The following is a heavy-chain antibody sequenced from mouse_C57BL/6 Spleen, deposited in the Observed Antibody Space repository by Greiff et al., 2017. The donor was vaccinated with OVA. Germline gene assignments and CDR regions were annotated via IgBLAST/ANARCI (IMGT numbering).Heavy chain of an antibody. J-gene: IGHJ4*01. CDR1: GYTFTSYW. CDR3: ARNTAQATSAMDY. Sequence: QVQLQQPGAELVKPGASVKLSCKASGYTFTSYWMHWVKQRPGQGLEWIGMIHPNSGSTNYNEKFKSKATLTVDKSSSTSYMQLSSLTSEDSAVYYCARNTAQATSAMDYWGQGTSVTVSS. D-gene: IGHD3-2*02. V-gene: IGHV1-64*01. CDR2: IHPNSGST.